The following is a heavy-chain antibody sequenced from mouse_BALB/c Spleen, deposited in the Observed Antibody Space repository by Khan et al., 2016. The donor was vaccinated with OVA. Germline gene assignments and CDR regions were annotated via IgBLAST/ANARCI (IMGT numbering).Heavy chain of an antibody. CDR2: IWGDGHT. J-gene: IGHJ4*01. CDR1: GFSLTSYG. CDR3: VIQDHGTLYALAY. D-gene: IGHD2-1*01. Sequence: MQLVESGPGLVAPSQSLSITCTVSGFSLTSYGVSWVRQPPGKGLEWLGVIWGDGHTNYQSTLISRLSISKDDSKSQVFLKLKSLQTDATAPYSSVIQDHGTLYALAYCGQVTSVTVSS. V-gene: IGHV2-3*01.